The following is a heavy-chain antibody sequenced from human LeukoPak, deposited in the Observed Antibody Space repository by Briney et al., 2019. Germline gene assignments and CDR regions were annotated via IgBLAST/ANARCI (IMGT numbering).Heavy chain of an antibody. J-gene: IGHJ5*02. Sequence: SVKVSCKASGGTFSSYAISWVRQAPGQGLEWMGGIIPIFGTANYAQKFQGRVTITTDESTSTAYMELSSLRSEDTAVYYCARSTGYYDSSGYLGDWFDPWGQGTQVTVSS. V-gene: IGHV1-69*05. D-gene: IGHD3-22*01. CDR3: ARSTGYYDSSGYLGDWFDP. CDR2: IIPIFGTA. CDR1: GGTFSSYA.